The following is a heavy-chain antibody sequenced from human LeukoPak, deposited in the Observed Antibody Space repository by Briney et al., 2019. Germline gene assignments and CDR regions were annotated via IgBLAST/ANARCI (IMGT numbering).Heavy chain of an antibody. J-gene: IGHJ4*02. CDR1: GFTFSSYG. CDR2: VWYDGSNE. D-gene: IGHD5-18*01. CDR3: ARSGGYNRLDY. V-gene: IGHV3-33*01. Sequence: GGSLRLSCAASGFTFSSYGMHWVRQAPGKGLEWVAVVWYDGSNEYYADSVKGRFTISRDNSKNTLFLQMNSLRAEDTAVYYCARSGGYNRLDYWGQGTLVTVSS.